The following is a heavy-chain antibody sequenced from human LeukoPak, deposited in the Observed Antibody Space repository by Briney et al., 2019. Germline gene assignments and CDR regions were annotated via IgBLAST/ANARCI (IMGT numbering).Heavy chain of an antibody. V-gene: IGHV1-2*02. J-gene: IGHJ4*02. CDR1: GYTFSDSY. D-gene: IGHD3-3*02. CDR3: ARVRLADERAWAY. Sequence: ASVKVSCKASGYTFSDSYIHWVRQAPGQGLEYVGWITPKSGDTYSPQRFQGRVTMTRDASISTAYMEPSSLRSDDTAVYFCARVRLADERAWAYWGQGTLVTVSS. CDR2: ITPKSGDT.